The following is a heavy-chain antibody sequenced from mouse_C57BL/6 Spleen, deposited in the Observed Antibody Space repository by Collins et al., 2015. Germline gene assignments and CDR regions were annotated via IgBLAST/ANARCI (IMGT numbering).Heavy chain of an antibody. V-gene: IGHV1-76*01. CDR2: IYPGSGNT. CDR1: GYTFTDYY. CDR3: ARRGGYAMDY. J-gene: IGHJ4*01. Sequence: QVQLKQSGAELVRPGASVKLSCKASGYTFTDYYINWVKQRPGQGLEWIARIYPGSGNTYYNEKFKGKATLTAEKSSSTAYMQLSNLTSEDSAVYFCARRGGYAMDYWGQGTSVTVSS.